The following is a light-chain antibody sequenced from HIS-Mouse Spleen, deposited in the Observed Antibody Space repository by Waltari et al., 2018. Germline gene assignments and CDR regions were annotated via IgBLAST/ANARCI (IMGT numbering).Light chain of an antibody. J-gene: IGKJ3*01. CDR1: QSVLYSSNNKNY. CDR3: QQYYSTPILT. V-gene: IGKV4-1*01. Sequence: DIVMTQSPDSLAVSLGERATINCKSSQSVLYSSNNKNYLAWYQQKPGHPPKLLIYWASTRESGVPDRFSGSGSGTDFTLTISSLQAEDVAVYYCQQYYSTPILTFGPGTKVDIK. CDR2: WAS.